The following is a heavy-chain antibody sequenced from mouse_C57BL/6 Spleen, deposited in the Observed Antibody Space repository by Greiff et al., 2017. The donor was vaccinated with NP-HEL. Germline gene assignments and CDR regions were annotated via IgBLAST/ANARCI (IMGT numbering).Heavy chain of an antibody. Sequence: QVQLQQSGAELVKPGASVKLSCKASGYTFTEYTIHWVKQRSGQGLEWIGWFYPGSGSIKYNEKFKDKATLTADKSSSTVYMELSRLTSEDSAVYFCARHEESGRLYYYGSSYAWFAYWGQGTLVTVSA. CDR2: FYPGSGSI. V-gene: IGHV1-62-2*01. CDR1: GYTFTEYT. CDR3: ARHEESGRLYYYGSSYAWFAY. D-gene: IGHD1-1*01. J-gene: IGHJ3*01.